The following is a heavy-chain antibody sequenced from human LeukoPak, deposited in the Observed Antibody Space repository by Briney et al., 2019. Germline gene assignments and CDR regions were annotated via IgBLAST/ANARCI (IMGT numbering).Heavy chain of an antibody. Sequence: PSETLSLTCAVYGGSFSGYYWSWIRRPPGKGLEWSGYIYYSGSINYNPSLKSRVSMSADTSKNQFSLKLSSVTAADTAVYHCARRTYYAPTYAMDVWGQGTTVTVSS. V-gene: IGHV4-59*08. CDR1: GGSFSGYY. J-gene: IGHJ6*02. CDR3: ARRTYYAPTYAMDV. CDR2: IYYSGSI. D-gene: IGHD3-16*01.